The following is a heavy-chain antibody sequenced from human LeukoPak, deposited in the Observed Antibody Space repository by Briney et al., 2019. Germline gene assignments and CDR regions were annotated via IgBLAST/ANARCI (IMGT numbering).Heavy chain of an antibody. CDR1: GYSFSIYW. V-gene: IGHV5-51*01. D-gene: IGHD3-22*01. Sequence: GESLKISCKGSGYSFSIYWIAWVRQMPGKGLEWMGNIYPGDSDIRYSPSFQGQVTFSADKFISTAYLQWSSLKPSDTAMYYCARRDSSGYSFDSWGQGTLVTVSS. CDR2: IYPGDSDI. CDR3: ARRDSSGYSFDS. J-gene: IGHJ5*01.